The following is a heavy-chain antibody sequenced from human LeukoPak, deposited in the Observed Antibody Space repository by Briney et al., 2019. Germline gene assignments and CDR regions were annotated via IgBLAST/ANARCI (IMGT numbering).Heavy chain of an antibody. J-gene: IGHJ4*02. CDR1: GGSISSYY. Sequence: SETLSLTCTVSGGSISSYYWSWIRQPPGKGLEWIGGIYHSGSTYYNPSLKSRVTISVDTSKNQFSLKLSSVTAADTAVYYCARERHGSGSYWGQGTLVTVSS. CDR2: IYHSGST. D-gene: IGHD3-10*01. CDR3: ARERHGSGSY. V-gene: IGHV4-59*12.